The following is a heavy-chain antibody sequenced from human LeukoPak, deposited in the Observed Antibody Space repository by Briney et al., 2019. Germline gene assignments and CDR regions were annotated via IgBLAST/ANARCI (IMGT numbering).Heavy chain of an antibody. D-gene: IGHD3/OR15-3a*01. CDR1: GFIFSGYY. CDR2: ISGSGNDI. CDR3: GTHAGRTGSDD. V-gene: IGHV3-11*01. Sequence: GGSLRLSCVTSGFIFSGYYMSWIRQAPGKGLEWVSYISGSGNDIWYADSVKGRFTISRDNAEGSLYLQMNSLRAADTAVYYCGTHAGRTGSDDWGQGTLVTVSS. J-gene: IGHJ4*02.